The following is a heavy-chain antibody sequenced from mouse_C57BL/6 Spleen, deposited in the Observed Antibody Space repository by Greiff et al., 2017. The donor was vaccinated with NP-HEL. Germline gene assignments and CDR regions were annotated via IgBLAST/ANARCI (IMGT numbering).Heavy chain of an antibody. V-gene: IGHV5-17*01. Sequence: EVHLVEPGGGLVKPGGSLKLSCAASGFTFSDYGMHWVRQAPEKGLEWVAYISSGSSTIYYADTVKGRFTISRDNAKNTLFLQMTSLRSVATAMYYCARPLYYDYSYALDYWGQGTSVTVSS. CDR1: GFTFSDYG. CDR3: ARPLYYDYSYALDY. J-gene: IGHJ4*01. D-gene: IGHD2-4*01. CDR2: ISSGSSTI.